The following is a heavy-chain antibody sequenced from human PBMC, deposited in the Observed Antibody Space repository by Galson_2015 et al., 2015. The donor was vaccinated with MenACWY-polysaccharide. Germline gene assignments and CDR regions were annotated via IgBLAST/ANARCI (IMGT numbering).Heavy chain of an antibody. CDR2: IWYDGSNK. CDR3: ARDSSYGAYDAFDI. CDR1: GFTFSSYG. V-gene: IGHV3-33*01. Sequence: SLRLSCAASGFTFSSYGMHWVRQAPGKGLEWVAVIWYDGSNKYYADSVKGRFTISRDNSKNTLYLQMNSLRAEDTAVYYCARDSSYGAYDAFDIWGQGTMVNVPS. D-gene: IGHD5-18*01. J-gene: IGHJ3*02.